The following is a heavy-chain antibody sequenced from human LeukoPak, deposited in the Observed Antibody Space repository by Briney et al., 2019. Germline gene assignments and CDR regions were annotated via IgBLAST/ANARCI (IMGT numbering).Heavy chain of an antibody. V-gene: IGHV3-9*01. CDR2: ISWNSGSI. CDR3: AKAKYGSGDRFDP. J-gene: IGHJ5*02. Sequence: GGSLRLSCAASGFTFDDYAMHWVRHAPGKGLEWVPGISWNSGSIGYADSVKGRFTISRDNAKNSLYLQMNSLRAEDTALYYCAKAKYGSGDRFDPWGQGTLVTVSS. CDR1: GFTFDDYA. D-gene: IGHD3-10*01.